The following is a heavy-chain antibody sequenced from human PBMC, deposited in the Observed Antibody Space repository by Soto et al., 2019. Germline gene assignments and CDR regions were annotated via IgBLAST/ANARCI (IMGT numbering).Heavy chain of an antibody. CDR2: IWYDGSNK. CDR3: GKGRSGEVGVFY. Sequence: ESGGGVVQPGRSLRLSCAASGFTFSSYGMHWVRQAPGKGLEWVAVIWYDGSNKYYADSVKGRFTISRDNSKNTLYLQMNSLRAEDTAVYYCGKGRSGEVGVFYWGQGTLVTVHS. V-gene: IGHV3-33*06. J-gene: IGHJ4*02. CDR1: GFTFSSYG. D-gene: IGHD3-16*01.